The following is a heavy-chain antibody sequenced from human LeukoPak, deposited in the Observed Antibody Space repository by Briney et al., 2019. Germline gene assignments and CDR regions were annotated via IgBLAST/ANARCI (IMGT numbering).Heavy chain of an antibody. D-gene: IGHD3-22*01. CDR3: ATDISYEQSRDY. Sequence: SVKVSCKASGGTFSSYAISWVRQAPGQGLEWMGGIIPIFGTANYAQKFQGRVTITADESTSTAYMELSSLRSEDTAVYYCATDISYEQSRDYWGQGTLVTVSS. CDR2: IIPIFGTA. J-gene: IGHJ4*02. CDR1: GGTFSSYA. V-gene: IGHV1-69*13.